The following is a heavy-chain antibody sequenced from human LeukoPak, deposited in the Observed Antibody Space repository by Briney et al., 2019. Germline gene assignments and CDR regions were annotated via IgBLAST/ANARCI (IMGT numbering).Heavy chain of an antibody. D-gene: IGHD4-11*01. CDR3: ARDVRSNYGSHTMDV. V-gene: IGHV1-2*02. CDR1: GYTFTAYY. Sequence: ASVKVSCKTSGYTFTAYYMDWVRQAPGQGLEWMGWINPNSGGTNYAQHFQGRVTMTRDTSISTAYLELSRLTFDDTAVYYCARDVRSNYGSHTMDVWGQGTTVTVSS. J-gene: IGHJ6*02. CDR2: INPNSGGT.